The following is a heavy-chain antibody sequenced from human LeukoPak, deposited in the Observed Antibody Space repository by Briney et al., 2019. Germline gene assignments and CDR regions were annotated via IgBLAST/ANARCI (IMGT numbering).Heavy chain of an antibody. D-gene: IGHD2-2*01. CDR1: GFTFSSYG. CDR3: AKDLDCTSTSCYHPLFDY. CDR2: ISFDGSKK. J-gene: IGHJ4*02. Sequence: GGSLRLSCAASGFTFSSYGMHWVRQAPGKGLEWVAVISFDGSKKYYADSVKGRFTVSRDTSKNTLYLQMSGLRAEDTAVYYCAKDLDCTSTSCYHPLFDYWGQGTLVTVSS. V-gene: IGHV3-30*18.